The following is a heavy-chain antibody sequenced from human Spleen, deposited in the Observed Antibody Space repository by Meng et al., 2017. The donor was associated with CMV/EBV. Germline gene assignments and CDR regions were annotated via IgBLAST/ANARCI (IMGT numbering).Heavy chain of an antibody. CDR1: LSIFG. V-gene: IGHV4-34*01. CDR3: ARGPHYDILTGYYLRWGLDY. D-gene: IGHD3-9*01. J-gene: IGHJ4*02. Sequence: LSIFGWSRIPPHPGKRLEWIWEINHSGTTTYTPSLQSRVTISVDPSKNQFSLKLSSVTAADTAVYYCARGPHYDILTGYYLRWGLDYWGQGTLVTVSS. CDR2: INHSGTT.